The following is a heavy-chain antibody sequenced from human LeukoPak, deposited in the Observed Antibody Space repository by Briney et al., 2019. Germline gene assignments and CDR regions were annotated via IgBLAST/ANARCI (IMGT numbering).Heavy chain of an antibody. CDR3: ARSGRGYYYYGMDV. CDR1: GGSFSGYY. CDR2: INHSGST. V-gene: IGHV4-34*01. Sequence: SETLSLTWAVYGGSFSGYYWSWIRQPPGKGLEWIGEINHSGSTNYNPSLKSRVTISVDTSKNQFSLKLSSVTAADTAVYYCARSGRGYYYYGMDVWGQGTTVTVSS. D-gene: IGHD6-25*01. J-gene: IGHJ6*02.